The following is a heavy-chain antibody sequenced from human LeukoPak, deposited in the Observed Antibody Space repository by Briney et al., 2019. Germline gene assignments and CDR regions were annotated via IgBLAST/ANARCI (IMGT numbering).Heavy chain of an antibody. Sequence: GASVKVSCKTSGYTFTNYGVTWVRQAPGQGLEWLGWINGKDRHTNYGQGLQGRVTVTADTSTSTAFMELRSLTPDDTAVYYCARDIDYNVDYWGQGTLITVPS. J-gene: IGHJ4*02. CDR3: ARDIDYNVDY. V-gene: IGHV1-18*01. CDR2: INGKDRHT. D-gene: IGHD3-10*01. CDR1: GYTFTNYG.